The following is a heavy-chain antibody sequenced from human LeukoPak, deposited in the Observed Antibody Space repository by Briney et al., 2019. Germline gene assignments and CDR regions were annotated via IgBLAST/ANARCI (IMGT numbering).Heavy chain of an antibody. V-gene: IGHV3-23*01. CDR3: AKLGDILTGYPYYFDC. J-gene: IGHJ4*02. CDR2: ISGSGGST. D-gene: IGHD3-9*01. CDR1: GFTFINYS. Sequence: GGSLRLSCTASGFTFINYSMNWVRQAPGKGLEWVSAISGSGGSTYYADSVKGRFTISRDNSKNTLYLQMNSLRAEDTAVYYCAKLGDILTGYPYYFDCWGQGTLVTVSS.